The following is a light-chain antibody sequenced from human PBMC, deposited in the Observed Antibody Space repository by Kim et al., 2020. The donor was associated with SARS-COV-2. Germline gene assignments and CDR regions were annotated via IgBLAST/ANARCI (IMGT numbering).Light chain of an antibody. J-gene: IGLJ2*01. CDR2: DVS. CDR1: SSDVGGYNY. CDR3: SSYTSSSTYVL. V-gene: IGLV2-14*01. Sequence: QSALTQPASVSGSPGQSITISCTGTSSDVGGYNYVSWYQQHPGKAPKLMIYDVSKRPSGVSNRFSGSKSGNTASLTISGLQAEDEADYYCSSYTSSSTYVLFGGGTKLTVL.